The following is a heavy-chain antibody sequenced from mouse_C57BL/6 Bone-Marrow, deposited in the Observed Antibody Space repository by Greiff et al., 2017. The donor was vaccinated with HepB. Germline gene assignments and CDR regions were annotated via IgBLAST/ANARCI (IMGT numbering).Heavy chain of an antibody. CDR1: GFNIKDDY. CDR2: IDPENGDT. D-gene: IGHD2-3*01. V-gene: IGHV14-4*01. Sequence: VQLQQSGAELVRPGASVKLSCTASGFNIKDDYMHWVKQRPEQGLEWIGWIDPENGDTEYASKFQGKATITADTSSNTAYLQLSSLTSEDTAVYYCTTEDGDGYWGQGTLVTGSA. CDR3: TTEDGDGY. J-gene: IGHJ3*02.